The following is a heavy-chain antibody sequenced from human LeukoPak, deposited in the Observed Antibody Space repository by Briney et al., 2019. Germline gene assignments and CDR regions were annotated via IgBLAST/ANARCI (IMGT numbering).Heavy chain of an antibody. CDR1: GFTFSSYS. Sequence: GGSLRLSCAASGFTFSSYSMNWVRQAPGKGLEWVSSISSSSSYIYYADSVKVRFTISRDNAKNSLYLQMNSLRAEDTAVYYCASIPQAFDIWGQGAMVTVSS. V-gene: IGHV3-21*01. CDR3: ASIPQAFDI. CDR2: ISSSSSYI. J-gene: IGHJ3*02.